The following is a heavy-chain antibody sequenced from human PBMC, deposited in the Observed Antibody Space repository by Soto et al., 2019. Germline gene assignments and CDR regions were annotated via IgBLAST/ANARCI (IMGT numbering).Heavy chain of an antibody. CDR2: IFYLGSS. V-gene: IGHV4-39*01. D-gene: IGHD3-3*02. CDR1: GDSIISGDFY. Sequence: PSETLSLTCTVSGDSIISGDFYWGWVRQPPGKGLEWIGSIFYLGSSYYNPSLKSRVTMSVDTSKNQFSLRLRSVTAADTALYFCARHSLALRKNNWFDPWGQGIMVTVSS. CDR3: ARHSLALRKNNWFDP. J-gene: IGHJ5*02.